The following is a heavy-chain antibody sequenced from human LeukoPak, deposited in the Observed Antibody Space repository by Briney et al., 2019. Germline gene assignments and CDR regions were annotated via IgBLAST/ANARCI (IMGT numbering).Heavy chain of an antibody. D-gene: IGHD3-22*01. CDR3: ARDYYYDSSGYRIFDY. Sequence: PGGSLRLSCAASGFTFSSYAMSWVRQAPGKGLEWVSAISGGSTYYADSVKGRFTISRDNSKNTLYLQMNSLRAEDTAVYYCARDYYYDSSGYRIFDYWSQGTLVTVSS. V-gene: IGHV3-23*01. CDR1: GFTFSSYA. J-gene: IGHJ4*02. CDR2: ISGGST.